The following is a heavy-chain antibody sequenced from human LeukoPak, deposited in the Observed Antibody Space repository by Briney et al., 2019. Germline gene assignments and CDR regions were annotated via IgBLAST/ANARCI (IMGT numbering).Heavy chain of an antibody. CDR3: ARELYYFDSSACFGY. V-gene: IGHV3-7*05. CDR1: GFTFSSYW. Sequence: PGGSLRLSCAASGFTFSSYWMSWVRQAPGKGLEWVAKIKQDGIEKYYEYSVKGRFTISRDNDKKSLYLQMNSLRDEDTAVYYCARELYYFDSSACFGYWGQGTLVTVSS. CDR2: IKQDGIEK. J-gene: IGHJ4*02. D-gene: IGHD3-22*01.